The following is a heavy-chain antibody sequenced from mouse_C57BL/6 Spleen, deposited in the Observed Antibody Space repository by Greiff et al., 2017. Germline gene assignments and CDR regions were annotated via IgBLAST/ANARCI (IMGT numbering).Heavy chain of an antibody. D-gene: IGHD1-1*01. V-gene: IGHV1-18*01. CDR3: ARRYGSSSWYFDV. J-gene: IGHJ1*03. CDR1: GYTFTDYN. CDR2: INPNNGGT. Sequence: VQLKQSGPELVKPGASVKIPCKASGYTFTDYNMDWVKQSHGKSLEWIGDINPNNGGTIYNQKFKGKATLTVDKSSSTAYMELRSLTSEDTAVYYCARRYGSSSWYFDVWGTGTTVTVSS.